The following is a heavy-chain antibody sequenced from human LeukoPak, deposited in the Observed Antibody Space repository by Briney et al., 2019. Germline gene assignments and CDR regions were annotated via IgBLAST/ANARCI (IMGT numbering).Heavy chain of an antibody. J-gene: IGHJ4*02. CDR2: ISSSGSTI. Sequence: GGSLRLSCAASGFTFSYYYMSWIRQAPGKGLEWVSYISSSGSTIYYADSVKGRFTISRDNAKNSLYLQINSLRAEDTAVYYCARVGSSGSILYFDYWGQETLVTVSS. D-gene: IGHD6-19*01. V-gene: IGHV3-11*01. CDR3: ARVGSSGSILYFDY. CDR1: GFTFSYYY.